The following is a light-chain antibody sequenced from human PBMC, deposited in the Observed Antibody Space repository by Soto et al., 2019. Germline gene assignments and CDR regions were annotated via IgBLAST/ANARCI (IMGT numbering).Light chain of an antibody. J-gene: IGKJ3*01. V-gene: IGKV4-1*01. CDR2: WAS. Sequence: DIVMTQSPDSLAVSLGERTTINCKSSQSVLYRSNNKNYLAWYQQKPGQPPKLLIYWASTRESGVPDRFSVSGYGTDFTPTISSLQAEDVAVYYCKQYYTTPLTFGPGTKVDI. CDR3: KQYYTTPLT. CDR1: QSVLYRSNNKNY.